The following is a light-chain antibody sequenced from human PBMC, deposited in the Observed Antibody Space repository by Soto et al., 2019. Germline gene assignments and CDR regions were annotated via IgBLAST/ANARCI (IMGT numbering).Light chain of an antibody. V-gene: IGKV2-28*01. J-gene: IGKJ5*01. CDR2: LGS. Sequence: DIVMTQSPLSLPVTPGEPASISCRSSQSLLHNNGYNYLDWYLQKPGQSPQLLIYLGSNRASGVPDRFSGSGSGTDFTLKISRVEAEDLGVYYCMQALQTPPSFGQGTRLEIK. CDR1: QSLLHNNGYNY. CDR3: MQALQTPPS.